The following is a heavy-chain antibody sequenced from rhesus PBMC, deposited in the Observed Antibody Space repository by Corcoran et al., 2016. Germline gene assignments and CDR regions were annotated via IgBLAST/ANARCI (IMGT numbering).Heavy chain of an antibody. J-gene: IGHJ4*01. Sequence: QVQLQESGPGLVKPSETLSLTCAVSGASISRYWWSWIRQPPGKGLEGIGEINGNSGRTYYNPSRKRRVTISKDASKNQFSLKLSAVTAADTAVYYGASRGYSGYGGQGVLVTVSS. CDR1: GASISRYW. CDR2: INGNSGRT. CDR3: ASRGYSGY. D-gene: IGHD5-42*01. V-gene: IGHV4-80*01.